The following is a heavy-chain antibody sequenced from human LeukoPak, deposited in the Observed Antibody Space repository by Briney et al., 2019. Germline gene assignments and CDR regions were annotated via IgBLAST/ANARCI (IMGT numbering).Heavy chain of an antibody. V-gene: IGHV4-59*01. CDR1: GGSISSYY. CDR3: ARGIHDYGDYGGWYYFDY. J-gene: IGHJ4*02. Sequence: SETLSLTCTVSGGSISSYYWSWIRQPPGKGLEWIGYIYYGGSTNYNPSLKSRVTISVDTSKNQFSLKLSSVTAADTAVYYCARGIHDYGDYGGWYYFDYWGQGTLVTVSS. D-gene: IGHD4-17*01. CDR2: IYYGGST.